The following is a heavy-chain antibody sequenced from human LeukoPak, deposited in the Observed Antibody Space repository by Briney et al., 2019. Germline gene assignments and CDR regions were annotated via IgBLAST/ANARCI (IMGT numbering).Heavy chain of an antibody. Sequence: SETLSLTCTVSGGSISSYYWSWIRQPAGKGLEWIGRIYTSGSTNYNPSLKSRVTMSVDTSKNQFSLKLSFVTAADTAVYYCARREGLGYCSSTSCSPDHDAFDIWGQGTMVTVSS. CDR3: ARREGLGYCSSTSCSPDHDAFDI. CDR1: GGSISSYY. J-gene: IGHJ3*02. D-gene: IGHD2-2*01. V-gene: IGHV4-4*07. CDR2: IYTSGST.